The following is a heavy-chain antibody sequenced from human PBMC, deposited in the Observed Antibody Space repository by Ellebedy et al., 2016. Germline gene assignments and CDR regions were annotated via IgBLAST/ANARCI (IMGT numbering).Heavy chain of an antibody. CDR1: GDSVSSNSAA. CDR2: TYYRSKWYN. J-gene: IGHJ6*02. Sequence: SQTLSLTXXISGDSVSSNSAAWNWIRQSPSRGLEWLGRTYYRSKWYNDYAVSVKSRITINPDTSKNQFSLQLNSVTPEDTAVYYCARAPLVRRYYYCGMDVWGQGTTVTVSS. CDR3: ARAPLVRRYYYCGMDV. V-gene: IGHV6-1*01.